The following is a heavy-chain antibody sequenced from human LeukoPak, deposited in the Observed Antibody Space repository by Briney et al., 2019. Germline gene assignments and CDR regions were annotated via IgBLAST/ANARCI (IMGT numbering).Heavy chain of an antibody. CDR1: GFTFSSYG. D-gene: IGHD3-22*01. V-gene: IGHV3-23*01. CDR2: ISGSGGRP. Sequence: GGSLRLSCAASGFTFSSYGMHWVRQAPGKGLEWVSAISGSGGRPYYADSVKGRFTISRDNSKNTLYLQMNSLRAEDTAVYYCAKDHHPSRGFTDHSSGYYYKDATANWFDPWGQGTLVTVSS. CDR3: AKDHHPSRGFTDHSSGYYYKDATANWFDP. J-gene: IGHJ5*02.